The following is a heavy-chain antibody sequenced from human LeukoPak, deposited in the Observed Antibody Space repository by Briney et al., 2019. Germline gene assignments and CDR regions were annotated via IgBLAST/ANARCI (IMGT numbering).Heavy chain of an antibody. Sequence: PGRSLRLSCAASGFTFSSYGMHWVRQAPGKGLEWVAVISYDGSNKYYADSVKDRFTISRDNSKNTLYLQMNSLRAEDTAVYHCAKDSGFKLRFLEWFLDYWGQGTLVTVSS. V-gene: IGHV3-30*18. CDR3: AKDSGFKLRFLEWFLDY. J-gene: IGHJ4*02. D-gene: IGHD3-3*01. CDR1: GFTFSSYG. CDR2: ISYDGSNK.